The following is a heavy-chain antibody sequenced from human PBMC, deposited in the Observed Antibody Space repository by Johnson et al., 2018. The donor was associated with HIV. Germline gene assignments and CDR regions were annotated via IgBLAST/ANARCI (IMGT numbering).Heavy chain of an antibody. CDR3: AKEQWFGELFSAFDI. Sequence: QVQLVESGGGVVQPGRSLRLSCAASGFTFSNYCMHWVRQAPDKGLEWVAVITFEGSDKYYADSVKGRFTISRDNSKNTLYLQMNSLRAEDTAVYYCAKEQWFGELFSAFDIWGQGTMVTVSS. CDR2: ITFEGSDK. CDR1: GFTFSNYC. J-gene: IGHJ3*02. V-gene: IGHV3-30*18. D-gene: IGHD3-10*01.